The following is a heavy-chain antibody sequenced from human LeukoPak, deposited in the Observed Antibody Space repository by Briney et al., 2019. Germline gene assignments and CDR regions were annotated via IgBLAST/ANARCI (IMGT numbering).Heavy chain of an antibody. CDR2: ISSSSSTI. V-gene: IGHV3-48*02. CDR1: GFTFSSYS. CDR3: ARGLDFWGGYPPFDY. Sequence: PGGSLRLSCAASGFTFSSYSMNWVRQAPGKGLEWVSYISSSSSTIYYADSVKGRFTIARDNAKNSLYLQMNSLRDEDTAVYYCARGLDFWGGYPPFDYWGQGTLVTVSS. D-gene: IGHD3-3*01. J-gene: IGHJ4*02.